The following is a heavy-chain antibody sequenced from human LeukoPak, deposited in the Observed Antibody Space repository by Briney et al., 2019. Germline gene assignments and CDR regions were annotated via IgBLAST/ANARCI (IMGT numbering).Heavy chain of an antibody. CDR2: ISGSGSII. V-gene: IGHV3-48*03. CDR3: ARARRDDAFDI. Sequence: PGGSLRLSCVASGFTFSSYEMNWVRQAPGKGLEWVSYISGSGSIIYYADSVKGRFTISRDNAKNSLYLQMNSLRVEDTAVYYCARARRDDAFDIWGQGTLVTVSS. J-gene: IGHJ3*02. CDR1: GFTFSSYE.